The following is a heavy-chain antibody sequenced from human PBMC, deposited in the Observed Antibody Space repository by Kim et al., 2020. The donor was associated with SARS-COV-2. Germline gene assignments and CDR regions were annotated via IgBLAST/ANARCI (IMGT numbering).Heavy chain of an antibody. CDR3: AKDIHDYGDYLSPFDY. CDR1: GFTFSSYG. D-gene: IGHD4-17*01. Sequence: GGSLRLSCAASGFTFSSYGMHWVRQAPGKGLEWVAVISYDGSNKYYADSVKGRFTISRDNSKNTLYLQMNSLRAEDTAVYYCAKDIHDYGDYLSPFDYWGQGTLVIVSS. J-gene: IGHJ4*02. V-gene: IGHV3-30*18. CDR2: ISYDGSNK.